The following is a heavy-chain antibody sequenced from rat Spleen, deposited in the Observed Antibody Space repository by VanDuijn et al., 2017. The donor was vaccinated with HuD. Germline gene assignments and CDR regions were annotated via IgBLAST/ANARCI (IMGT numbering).Heavy chain of an antibody. CDR1: GFNFNDYF. CDR2: IRNKNYNYAT. CDR3: TRWWYYDGTYYYSDY. V-gene: IGHV6-22*01. J-gene: IGHJ2*01. D-gene: IGHD1-12*02. Sequence: EVQILETGGGLVKPGGSLRLSCATSGFNFNDYFMNWVRQAPGKGLEWVAQIRNKNYNYATYYAESLEGRVTISRDDSKSSVYLQVSSLRAEDTAIYYCTRWWYYDGTYYYSDYWGQGVMVTVSS.